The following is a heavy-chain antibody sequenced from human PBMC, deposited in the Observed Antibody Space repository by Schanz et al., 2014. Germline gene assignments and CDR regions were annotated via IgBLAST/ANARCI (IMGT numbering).Heavy chain of an antibody. J-gene: IGHJ4*02. CDR3: ARGFGSGNYGTLDYFDY. D-gene: IGHD3-10*01. CDR1: GFTVSAYS. Sequence: EVQLVESGGGLVKPGGSLRLSCSGFTVSAYSANWVRQAPGKGLEWVSSISSSGGHIYYADSVKGRFTITRDIAKNSLSLQMNSLRAEDTAVYYCARGFGSGNYGTLDYFDYWGQGALVTVSS. V-gene: IGHV3-21*01. CDR2: ISSSGGHI.